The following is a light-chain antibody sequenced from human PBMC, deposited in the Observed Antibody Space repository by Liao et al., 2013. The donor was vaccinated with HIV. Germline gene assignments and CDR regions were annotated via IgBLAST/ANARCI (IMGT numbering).Light chain of an antibody. J-gene: IGLJ3*02. V-gene: IGLV3-1*01. Sequence: SFQFTQPPSVSVSPGQTATITCSGDGLGDKFACWYQQKSGQSPVMVVYHDTKRPSGIPERFSGSKSGNXATLTISGTQATDDGYYYCQAWYGSMGVFGGGYQTDRP. CDR1: GLGDKF. CDR3: QAWYGSMGV. CDR2: HDT.